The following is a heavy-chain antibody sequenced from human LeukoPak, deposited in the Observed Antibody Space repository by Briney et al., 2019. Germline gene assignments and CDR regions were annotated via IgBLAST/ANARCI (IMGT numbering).Heavy chain of an antibody. CDR2: MNPNSGNT. CDR3: VKSAH. V-gene: IGHV1-8*01. J-gene: IGHJ4*02. Sequence: ASVKVSCKASGDTFTSSDVNWVRQATGQGLEWMGWMNPNSGNTGYAQKFQGKVAMTRDTSTSTAYMELSSLRSEDTAVYYCVKSAHWGQGTLVTVSS. CDR1: GDTFTSSD.